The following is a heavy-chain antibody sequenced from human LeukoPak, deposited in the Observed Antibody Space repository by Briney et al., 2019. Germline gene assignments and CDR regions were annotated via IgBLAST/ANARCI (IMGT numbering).Heavy chain of an antibody. V-gene: IGHV1-69*05. D-gene: IGHD3-3*01. CDR2: IIPIFGAA. Sequence: SVKVSCKASGGTFSSYAISWVRQAPGQGLEWMGGIIPIFGAANYAQKFQGRVTITTDESTSTAYMELSSLRSEDTAVYYCARGVLEWLSRNYYMDVWGKGTTVTVSS. CDR1: GGTFSSYA. CDR3: ARGVLEWLSRNYYMDV. J-gene: IGHJ6*03.